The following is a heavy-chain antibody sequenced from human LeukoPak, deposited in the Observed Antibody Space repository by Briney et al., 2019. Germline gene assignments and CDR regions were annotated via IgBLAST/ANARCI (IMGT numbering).Heavy chain of an antibody. J-gene: IGHJ3*02. V-gene: IGHV3-23*01. CDR3: AKVGGYCSSTSCYSPYDAFDI. Sequence: GGSLSLSCAASGFTFSSYAMSWFRQAPGKGLEWVSAISGSGGSTYYAASVKGRFTISRDNSKNTLYLQMNSLRAEDTAVYYCAKVGGYCSSTSCYSPYDAFDIWGQGTMVTVSS. CDR2: ISGSGGST. CDR1: GFTFSSYA. D-gene: IGHD2-2*01.